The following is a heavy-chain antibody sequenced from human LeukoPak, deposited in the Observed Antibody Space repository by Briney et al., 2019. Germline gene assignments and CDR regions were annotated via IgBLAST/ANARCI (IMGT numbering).Heavy chain of an antibody. CDR1: GFTFSSYN. CDR2: ISSSPTTT. Sequence: GGSLRFSCAASGFTFSSYNMNWVRQPPGKGLEWVSYISSSPTTTYYADSVKGRFTISRDNAKNSLYLQMNSLRDEDTAVYYCARRGAYGSGTYYNAFDIWGQGTVVTVSS. V-gene: IGHV3-48*02. CDR3: ARRGAYGSGTYYNAFDI. D-gene: IGHD3-10*01. J-gene: IGHJ3*02.